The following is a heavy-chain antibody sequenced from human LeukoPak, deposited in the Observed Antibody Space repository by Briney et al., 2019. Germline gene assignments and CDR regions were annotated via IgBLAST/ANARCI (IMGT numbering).Heavy chain of an antibody. D-gene: IGHD4-17*01. Sequence: GGSLRLSCAASGFDFSSYAMSWVRQAPGKGLKGFSTLTSGGRIYYADSVQGRFTISRDNPRNTLHLQMNSLRVEDTAIYYCAKDRDYSDRLFEYWGLGTLVSVS. CDR2: LTSGGRI. J-gene: IGHJ4*02. CDR3: AKDRDYSDRLFEY. V-gene: IGHV3-23*01. CDR1: GFDFSSYA.